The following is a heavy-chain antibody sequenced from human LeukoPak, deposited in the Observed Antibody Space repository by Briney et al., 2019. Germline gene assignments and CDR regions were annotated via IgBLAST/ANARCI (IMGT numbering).Heavy chain of an antibody. J-gene: IGHJ6*02. CDR1: GGSISSYY. CDR2: IYYGGST. CDR3: ARRVVRGGMDV. V-gene: IGHV4-59*01. D-gene: IGHD3-10*01. Sequence: SETLSLTCTVSGGSISSYYWSWIRQPPGKGLEWIGNIYYGGSTNYNPSLKSRVTISVDTSKNQFSLMLSSVTAADTAVYYCARRVVRGGMDVWAKGPRSPSP.